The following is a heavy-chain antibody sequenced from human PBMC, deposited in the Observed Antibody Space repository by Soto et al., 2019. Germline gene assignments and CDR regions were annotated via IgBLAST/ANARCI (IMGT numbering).Heavy chain of an antibody. CDR3: ARALGRGSSWVPNWFDP. J-gene: IGHJ5*02. CDR1: GGSISSYY. Sequence: SETLSLTCTVSGGSISSYYWSWIRQPPGKGLEWIGYIYYSGSTNYNPSLKSRVTISVDTSKNQFSLKLSSVTAADTAVYYCARALGRGSSWVPNWFDPWGQGTLVTVSS. CDR2: IYYSGST. D-gene: IGHD6-6*01. V-gene: IGHV4-59*01.